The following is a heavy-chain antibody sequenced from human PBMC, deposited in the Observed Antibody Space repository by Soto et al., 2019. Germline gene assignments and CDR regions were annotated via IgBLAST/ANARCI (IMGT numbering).Heavy chain of an antibody. J-gene: IGHJ3*02. CDR1: GYSFTNSW. V-gene: IGHV5-10-1*01. CDR3: ARLSDADGGSGYWTFDI. CDR2: IDLSDSYI. D-gene: IGHD3-22*01. Sequence: EVQLVQSGAEVKKPGESLRISCEASGYSFTNSWISWVRQMPGKDLEWMARIDLSDSYIDYNPSFQGHVTVSTDKSITTAYLQWSSLRASDTAMYYCARLSDADGGSGYWTFDIWGQGTMVTVSS.